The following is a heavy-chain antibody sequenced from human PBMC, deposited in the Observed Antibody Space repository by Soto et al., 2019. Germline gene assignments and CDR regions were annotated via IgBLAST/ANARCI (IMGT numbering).Heavy chain of an antibody. V-gene: IGHV4-4*02. Sequence: PSETLSLTCAVSGGSISSSNWWSWVRQPPGKGLEWIGEIYHSGSTNYNPSLKSRVTISVDKSKNQFSLKLSSVTAADTAVYYCARVSKYYYDSSGYYPPYFDYWGQGTLVTVSS. D-gene: IGHD3-22*01. CDR3: ARVSKYYYDSSGYYPPYFDY. CDR1: GGSISSSNW. J-gene: IGHJ4*02. CDR2: IYHSGST.